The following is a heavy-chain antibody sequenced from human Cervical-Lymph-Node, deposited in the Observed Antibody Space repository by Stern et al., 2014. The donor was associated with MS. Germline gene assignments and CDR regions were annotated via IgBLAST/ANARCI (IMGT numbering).Heavy chain of an antibody. D-gene: IGHD2-8*02. CDR3: ARVADGESHFDL. CDR2: FYDSGRT. Sequence: VQLLESGPGLVKPSETLSLKCTVSGDSISRHYWSWIRQPPGKGLEWIGYFYDSGRTNYNPALKSRLTISGDTSNNQFSLKVSSVTAADTAVYYCARVADGESHFDLWGQGSLVTVSS. CDR1: GDSISRHY. V-gene: IGHV4-59*11. J-gene: IGHJ4*02.